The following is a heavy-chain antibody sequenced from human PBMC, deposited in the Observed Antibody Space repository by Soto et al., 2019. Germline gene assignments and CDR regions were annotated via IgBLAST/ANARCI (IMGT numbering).Heavy chain of an antibody. CDR2: TYYRSKWYN. J-gene: IGHJ3*02. CDR1: GDSVSSNSAA. Sequence: KQSQTLSLTCAISGDSVSSNSAAWNWIRQSPSRGLEWLGRTYYRSKWYNDYAVSVKSRITINPDTSKNQFSLQLNSVTPEDTAVYYCARVGLIAAAGTVYAFDIWGQGTMVTVSS. D-gene: IGHD6-13*01. CDR3: ARVGLIAAAGTVYAFDI. V-gene: IGHV6-1*01.